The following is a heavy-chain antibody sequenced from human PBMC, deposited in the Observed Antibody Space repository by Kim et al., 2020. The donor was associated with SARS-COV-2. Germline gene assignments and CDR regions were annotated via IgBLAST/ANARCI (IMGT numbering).Heavy chain of an antibody. Sequence: ASVKVSCKASGYTFTSYAMHWVRQAPGQRLEWMGWINAGNGNTKYSQKFQGRVTITRDTSASTAYMELSSLRSEDTAVYYCARPVLLWFGELLGENWFDPWGQGTLVTVSS. J-gene: IGHJ5*02. V-gene: IGHV1-3*01. CDR3: ARPVLLWFGELLGENWFDP. CDR1: GYTFTSYA. D-gene: IGHD3-10*01. CDR2: INAGNGNT.